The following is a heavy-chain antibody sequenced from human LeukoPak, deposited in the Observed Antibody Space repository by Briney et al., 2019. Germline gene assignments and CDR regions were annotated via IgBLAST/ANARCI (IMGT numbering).Heavy chain of an antibody. CDR1: GGSISSYY. J-gene: IGHJ4*02. Sequence: SETLSLTCAVYGGSISSYYWSWIRQPPGKGLEWIGYIYYSGSTNYNPSLKGRVTISVDTSKNQFSLKLSSVTAADTAVYYCARVSLGMVRGVMYYFDYWGQGTLVTVSS. D-gene: IGHD3-10*01. CDR2: IYYSGST. V-gene: IGHV4-59*01. CDR3: ARVSLGMVRGVMYYFDY.